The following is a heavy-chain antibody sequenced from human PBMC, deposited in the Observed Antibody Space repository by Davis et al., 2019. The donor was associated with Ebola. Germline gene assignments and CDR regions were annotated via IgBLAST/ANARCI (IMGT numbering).Heavy chain of an antibody. CDR3: ASHPFYGDYENY. Sequence: ASVKVSCKASGYTFISYYMHWVRQPPGQGLEWMGIINPSGGSTSYAQKFQGRVTMTRDTSTSTVYMELSSLRSEDTAVYYCASHPFYGDYENYWGQGTLVTVSS. V-gene: IGHV1-46*01. J-gene: IGHJ4*02. CDR2: INPSGGST. CDR1: GYTFISYY. D-gene: IGHD4-17*01.